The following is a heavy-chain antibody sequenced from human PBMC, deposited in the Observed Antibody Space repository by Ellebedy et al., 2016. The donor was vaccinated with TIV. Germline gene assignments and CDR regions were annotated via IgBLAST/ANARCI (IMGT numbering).Heavy chain of an antibody. CDR2: ISNSDSSI. Sequence: GGSLRLSCAASGFTFSDYYMSWIRQAPGKGLEWVSYISNSDSSIFYADSVKGRFTISRDNAKNLLYLQINSLRAKDTAVYYCARDARFIDHQHNWFDPWGQGTLVTVSS. D-gene: IGHD2-2*01. CDR3: ARDARFIDHQHNWFDP. V-gene: IGHV3-11*01. J-gene: IGHJ5*02. CDR1: GFTFSDYY.